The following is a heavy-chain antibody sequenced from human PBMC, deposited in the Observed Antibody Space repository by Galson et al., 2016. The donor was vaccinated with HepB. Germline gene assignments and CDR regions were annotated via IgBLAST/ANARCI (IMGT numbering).Heavy chain of an antibody. D-gene: IGHD1-26*01. V-gene: IGHV3-48*02. CDR2: LSSTSSTI. CDR1: GFSFSSYN. Sequence: SLRLSCAASGFSFSSYNMNWVRRAPGKGLEWVPFLSSTSSTIYYADSVKGRFTISRDNAKNSLYLQMNSLRDEDTAVYYCSRELMGSKEYYYYGMDVWGQGTTVTVSS. J-gene: IGHJ6*02. CDR3: SRELMGSKEYYYYGMDV.